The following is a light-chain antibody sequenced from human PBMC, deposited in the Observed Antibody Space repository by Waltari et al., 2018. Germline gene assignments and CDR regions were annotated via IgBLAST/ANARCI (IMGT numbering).Light chain of an antibody. V-gene: IGLV2-23*01. J-gene: IGLJ2*01. CDR1: KNDLGTYNF. Sequence: QSALTQPASLSGSPGQSITISSAGTKNDLGTYNFVSWFQQFPGQAPKLIVSEATKRPSGVSYRFSGSKSGNTASLTISGLQAEDEADYYCCSYAGGSRVIFGGGTKLTVL. CDR3: CSYAGGSRVI. CDR2: EAT.